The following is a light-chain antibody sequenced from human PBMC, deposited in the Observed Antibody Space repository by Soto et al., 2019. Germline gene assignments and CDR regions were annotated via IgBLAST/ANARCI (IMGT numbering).Light chain of an antibody. Sequence: DVVLTQSPLSLPVTRGQPASISCRSSQSLVYSDGGTYLNWFQQRPGQSPRRLISKVSNRDSGVPDRFSGSGSGTDFTLKISRVEAEDLGVYYCMQGSHWPLTFGQGTKVEIK. CDR3: MQGSHWPLT. CDR2: KVS. V-gene: IGKV2-30*01. CDR1: QSLVYSDGGTY. J-gene: IGKJ1*01.